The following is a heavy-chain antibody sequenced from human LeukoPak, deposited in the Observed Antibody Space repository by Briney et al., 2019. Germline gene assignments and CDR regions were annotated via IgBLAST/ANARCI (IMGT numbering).Heavy chain of an antibody. V-gene: IGHV3-15*01. CDR1: GFTFSNAW. D-gene: IGHD3-3*01. J-gene: IGHJ4*02. Sequence: GGSLRLSCAASGFTFSNAWMSWVRQAPGKGLEWVGRIKSKTDGGTADYAAPVKGRFTISRDDSKNTLYLQMNSLKTEDTAVYYCTPSAYYDFWSGLTWGQGTLVTVSS. CDR2: IKSKTDGGTA. CDR3: TPSAYYDFWSGLT.